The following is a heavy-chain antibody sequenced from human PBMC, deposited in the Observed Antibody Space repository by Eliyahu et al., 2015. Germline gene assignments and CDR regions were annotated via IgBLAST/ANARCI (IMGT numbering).Heavy chain of an antibody. V-gene: IGHV4-34*02. CDR1: GGSFTGYY. CDR2: INDSGSF. Sequence: QVQLQQWGPGLLKPSETLSLTCAVYGGSFTGYYWTWIRQPPGKGLEWIGDINDSGSFKYNPSLKGRVTISVDRSKNQFSLKMKSMTAADTAVYYCARNPGGTFGLIIKDHYYYMDVWGQGTRVTVSS. CDR3: ARNPGGTFGLIIKDHYYYMDV. D-gene: IGHD3/OR15-3a*01. J-gene: IGHJ6*03.